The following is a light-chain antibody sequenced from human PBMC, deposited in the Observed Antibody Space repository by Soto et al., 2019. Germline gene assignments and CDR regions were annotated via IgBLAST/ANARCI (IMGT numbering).Light chain of an antibody. CDR2: GAS. CDR1: QSLSSD. Sequence: EIVMTQSPATLSVSPGERATLSCRASQSLSSDLAWYQQKVGQAPRLLIYGASTRATGIPARYSGSGSGTDFTLTISRLEAEDFAVYYCQQYDTSPRTFGQGTKVDIK. V-gene: IGKV3-15*01. CDR3: QQYDTSPRT. J-gene: IGKJ2*01.